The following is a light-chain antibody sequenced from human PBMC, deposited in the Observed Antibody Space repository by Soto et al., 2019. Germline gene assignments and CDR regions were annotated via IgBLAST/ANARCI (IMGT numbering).Light chain of an antibody. J-gene: IGLJ1*01. Sequence: QSVLTQPASVSGSPGQSITISCTGTSSDVGGYNYVCWYKQHPGKAPQLMIYEVTNRPSGVSDRFSGSKSGNTASLTISGLQAEDEADYYCSSYTSSSTLFGTGTKLTVL. CDR1: SSDVGGYNY. CDR3: SSYTSSSTL. CDR2: EVT. V-gene: IGLV2-14*01.